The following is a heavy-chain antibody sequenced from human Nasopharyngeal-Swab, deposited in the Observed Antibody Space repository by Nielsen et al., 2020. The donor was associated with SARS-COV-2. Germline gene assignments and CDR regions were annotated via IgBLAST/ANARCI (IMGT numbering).Heavy chain of an antibody. V-gene: IGHV3-21*01. CDR3: ARNYYGSGSSHFDY. CDR1: GFTFSSYS. J-gene: IGHJ4*02. Sequence: GESLKISCAASGFTFSSYSMNWVRQAPGKGLEWVSSISSSSSYIYYADSVKGRFTISRDNAKNSLYLQMNSLRAEDTAVYYCARNYYGSGSSHFDYWGQGTLVTASS. D-gene: IGHD3-10*01. CDR2: ISSSSSYI.